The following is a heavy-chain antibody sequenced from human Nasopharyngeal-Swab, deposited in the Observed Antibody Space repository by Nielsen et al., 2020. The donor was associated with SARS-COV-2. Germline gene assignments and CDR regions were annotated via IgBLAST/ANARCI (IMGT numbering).Heavy chain of an antibody. J-gene: IGHJ3*02. Sequence: GAALKISCTGSGYSFTSYWIGWVRQMPGKGLEWMGIIYPGDSDTRYSPSFQGQVTISADKSISTAYLQWSSLKASDTAMYYCARQLRSRTNDAFDIWGQGTMVTVSS. CDR3: ARQLRSRTNDAFDI. V-gene: IGHV5-51*01. CDR2: IYPGDSDT. D-gene: IGHD5-12*01. CDR1: GYSFTSYW.